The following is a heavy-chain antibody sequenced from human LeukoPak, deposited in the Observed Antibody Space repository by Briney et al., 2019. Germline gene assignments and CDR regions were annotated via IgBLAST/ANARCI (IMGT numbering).Heavy chain of an antibody. V-gene: IGHV4-61*01. J-gene: IGHJ4*02. CDR2: IYYSGST. Sequence: SETLSLTCTVSGGSFSSGSYYWNWIRQPLGKGLEWIGYIYYSGSTSYNPSLKSRVTISLDTSKNRFSLKLSSVTAADTAVYYCARTYDFWSGPTYWGQGTLVTVSS. D-gene: IGHD3-3*01. CDR1: GGSFSSGSYY. CDR3: ARTYDFWSGPTY.